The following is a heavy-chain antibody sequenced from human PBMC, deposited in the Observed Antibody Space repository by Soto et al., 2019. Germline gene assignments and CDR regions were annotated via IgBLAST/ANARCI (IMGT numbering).Heavy chain of an antibody. J-gene: IGHJ6*02. D-gene: IGHD3-3*01. CDR2: IKSKTDGGTT. CDR3: TTDDLTIFGVAIREYYYGMDV. V-gene: IGHV3-15*07. CDR1: GFTFSNAW. Sequence: GGSLRLSCAASGFTFSNAWMNWVRQAPGKGLEWVGRIKSKTDGGTTDYAAPVKGRFTISRDDSKNTLYLQMNSLKTEDTAVYYCTTDDLTIFGVAIREYYYGMDVWGQGTTVTVSS.